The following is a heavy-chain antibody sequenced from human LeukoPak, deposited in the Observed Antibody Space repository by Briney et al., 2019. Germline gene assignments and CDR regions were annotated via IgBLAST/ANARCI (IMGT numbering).Heavy chain of an antibody. CDR3: ARDRGYGMDV. Sequence: SETLSLTCTVSGGSISSYYWSWIRQPPGKGLEWIGYIYYSGSTNYNPSLKSRVTISVDTSKNQFSLKLSSVAAADTAVYYCARDRGYGMDVWGQGTTVTVSS. CDR2: IYYSGST. V-gene: IGHV4-59*01. J-gene: IGHJ6*02. CDR1: GGSISSYY.